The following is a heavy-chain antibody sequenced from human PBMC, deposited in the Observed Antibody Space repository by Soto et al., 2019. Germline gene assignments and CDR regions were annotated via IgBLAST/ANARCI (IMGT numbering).Heavy chain of an antibody. D-gene: IGHD2-15*01. CDR2: IYPGDSDT. J-gene: IGHJ6*02. V-gene: IGHV5-51*01. CDR3: ARAEALSGYCSGGSCYPVDYYYGMDV. Sequence: GESLKISCKGSGYSFTSYWIGWVRQMPGKGLEWMGIIYPGDSDTRYSPSFQGQVTISADKSISTAYLQWSSLKASDTAMYYCARAEALSGYCSGGSCYPVDYYYGMDVWGQGTTVTVSS. CDR1: GYSFTSYW.